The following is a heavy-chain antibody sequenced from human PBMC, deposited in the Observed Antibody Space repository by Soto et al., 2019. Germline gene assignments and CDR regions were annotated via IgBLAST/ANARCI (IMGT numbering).Heavy chain of an antibody. D-gene: IGHD2-21*02. CDR2: IVVGSGKL. CDR3: AKLPPRYGGNSVVYYFDY. J-gene: IGHJ4*02. V-gene: IGHV1-58*01. CDR1: GFTFTSST. Sequence: ASEKFSCKASGFTFTSSTVQWVRQARGQRLEWMGWIVVGSGKLKYAQKFQERVNITRDMSTSTAYMELNSLRAEDTAVYYCAKLPPRYGGNSVVYYFDYWGQGTLVTVSS.